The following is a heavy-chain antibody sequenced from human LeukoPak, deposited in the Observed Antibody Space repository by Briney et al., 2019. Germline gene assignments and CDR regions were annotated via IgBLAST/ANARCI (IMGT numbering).Heavy chain of an antibody. D-gene: IGHD1-26*01. V-gene: IGHV4-61*02. CDR3: ARTHRWEPSLNYFDY. J-gene: IGHJ4*02. CDR1: GYSISSGYY. Sequence: SETLSLTCTVSGYSISSGYYWGWIRQPAGKGLEWIGRIYTSGSTNYNPSLKSRVTISVDTSKNQFSLKLSSVTAADTAVYYCARTHRWEPSLNYFDYWGQGTLVTVSS. CDR2: IYTSGST.